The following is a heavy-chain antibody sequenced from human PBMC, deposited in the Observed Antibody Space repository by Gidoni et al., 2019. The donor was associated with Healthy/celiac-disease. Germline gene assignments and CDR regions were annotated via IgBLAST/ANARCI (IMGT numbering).Heavy chain of an antibody. CDR3: ARGPRWQQLARFDC. D-gene: IGHD6-13*01. V-gene: IGHV4-34*01. J-gene: IGHJ4*02. CDR1: AGSFSGYY. Sequence: QVQLQQWGAGLWKPSQTLSLTGAVSAGSFSGYYRSWIRQPPGQGREWIGEINHSGSTNYNPYLKSRVTISVDTSKNQFSLKLSSVTAADTAVYYCARGPRWQQLARFDCWGQGTLVTVSS. CDR2: INHSGST.